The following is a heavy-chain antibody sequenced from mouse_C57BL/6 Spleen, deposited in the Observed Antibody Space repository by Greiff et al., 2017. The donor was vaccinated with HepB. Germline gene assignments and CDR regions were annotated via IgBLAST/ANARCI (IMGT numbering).Heavy chain of an antibody. CDR1: GFNITDDY. CDR3: TTSNYAMGY. J-gene: IGHJ4*01. CDR2: IDPENGDT. V-gene: IGHV14-4*01. Sequence: VQLQQPGAELVRPGASVKLSCTASGFNITDDYMHWVKQRPEQGLEWIGWIDPENGDTEYASKFQGKATITADTSSSTAYLQLSSLTSEDTAVYYCTTSNYAMGYWGKGPSVTVSS.